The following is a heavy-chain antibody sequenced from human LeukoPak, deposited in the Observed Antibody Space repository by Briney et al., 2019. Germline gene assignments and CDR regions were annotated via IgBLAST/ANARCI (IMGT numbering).Heavy chain of an antibody. D-gene: IGHD2-2*01. CDR3: ARVAVVVVPAADY. J-gene: IGHJ4*02. V-gene: IGHV1-2*02. CDR1: GYTFTTYY. Sequence: ASVKVSCKASGYTFTTYYMHWVRQAPGQGLEWMGWINPNSDGTNYAQKFQGRVTMTRDTSITTAYMELSRLRSDDTAVYYCARVAVVVVPAADYWGQGTLVTVSS. CDR2: INPNSDGT.